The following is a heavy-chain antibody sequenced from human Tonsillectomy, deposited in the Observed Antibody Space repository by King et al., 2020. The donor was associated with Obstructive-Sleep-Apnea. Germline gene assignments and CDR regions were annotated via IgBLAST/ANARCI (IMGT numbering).Heavy chain of an antibody. V-gene: IGHV3-48*04. Sequence: QLVQSGGGLVQPGGSLRLSCAASGFTFSSYSMNWVRQAPGKGLEWVSYISSSSTIYYADSVKGRFTISRDNAKNSLYLQMNSLRAEDTAVYYCARDFYNPYYFDYWGQGTLVTVSS. CDR1: GFTFSSYS. D-gene: IGHD1-14*01. CDR3: ARDFYNPYYFDY. J-gene: IGHJ4*02. CDR2: ISSSSTI.